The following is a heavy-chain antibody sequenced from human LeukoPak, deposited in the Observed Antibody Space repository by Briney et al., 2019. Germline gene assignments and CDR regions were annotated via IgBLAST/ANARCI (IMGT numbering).Heavy chain of an antibody. Sequence: ASVKVSCKASGYTFTSYGISWVRQAPGQGLEWMGWISAYNGNTNYAQKLQGRVTMTRDTSTSTVYMELSSLRSEDTAVYYCARDNLSSGSTDSWGQGTLVTASS. V-gene: IGHV1-18*01. CDR2: ISAYNGNT. D-gene: IGHD3-22*01. CDR1: GYTFTSYG. J-gene: IGHJ5*01. CDR3: ARDNLSSGSTDS.